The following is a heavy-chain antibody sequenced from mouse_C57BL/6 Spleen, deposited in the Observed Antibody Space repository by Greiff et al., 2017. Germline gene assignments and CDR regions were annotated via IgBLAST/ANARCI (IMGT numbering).Heavy chain of an antibody. V-gene: IGHV1-69*01. Sequence: QVQLKQPGAELVMPGASVKLSCKASGYTFTSYWMHWVKQRPGQGLEWIGEIDPSDSYTNYNQKFKGKSTLTVDKSSSTAYMQLSSLTSEDSAVYYCARALPHEDYWGQGTTLTVSS. J-gene: IGHJ2*01. CDR1: GYTFTSYW. CDR2: IDPSDSYT. CDR3: ARALPHEDY.